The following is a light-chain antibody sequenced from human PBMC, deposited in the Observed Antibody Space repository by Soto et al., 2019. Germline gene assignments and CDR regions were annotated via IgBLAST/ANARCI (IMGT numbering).Light chain of an antibody. CDR3: QLWDSRDDHRGV. CDR1: NMGSKS. J-gene: IGLJ2*01. CDR2: DDS. Sequence: SYELTQAPSVSVAPGQTARITCGGNNMGSKSVQWYQQKPGQAPVLVVYDDSDRPSGIPERFSGSNSGNTATLSISRVEAGDEADYYCQLWDSRDDHRGVFGGGTQLTVL. V-gene: IGLV3-21*02.